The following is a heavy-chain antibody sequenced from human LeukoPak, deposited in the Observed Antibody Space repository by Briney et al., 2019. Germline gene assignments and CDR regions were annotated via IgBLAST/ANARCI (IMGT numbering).Heavy chain of an antibody. CDR3: AKSASGWYFDY. Sequence: GGSLRLSCAASGFTFSSFAMSWVRQAPGKGLEWVSTITDSGDTTYSADSVKGRFTISRDNSKNTLYLQMNSLRADDTAVYYCAKSASGWYFDYWGQGTLVTVSS. CDR1: GFTFSSFA. D-gene: IGHD6-19*01. J-gene: IGHJ4*02. CDR2: ITDSGDTT. V-gene: IGHV3-23*01.